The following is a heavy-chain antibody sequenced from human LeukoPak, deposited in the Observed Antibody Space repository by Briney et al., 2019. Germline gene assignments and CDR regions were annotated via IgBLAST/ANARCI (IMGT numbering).Heavy chain of an antibody. D-gene: IGHD6-13*01. CDR3: ASHDWQQQPPGW. CDR1: GGSISSYY. Sequence: PSETLSLTCTVSGGSISSYYWRWIRQPPGRGLEWFGYIYYSGSTDYNPSLKSRVTISVDTSKNQFSLKLSSVTAADTAVYYCASHDWQQQPPGWWGQGTLVTVSS. J-gene: IGHJ4*02. V-gene: IGHV4-59*08. CDR2: IYYSGST.